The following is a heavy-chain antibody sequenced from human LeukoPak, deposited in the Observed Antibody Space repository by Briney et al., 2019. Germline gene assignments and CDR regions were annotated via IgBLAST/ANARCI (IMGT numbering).Heavy chain of an antibody. D-gene: IGHD2-21*02. CDR1: GFTFSSYS. Sequence: AGGSLRLSCAASGFTFSSYSINWVRQAPGKGLEWVSYISSSGSTIYYADSVKGRFTISRDNAKNSLYLQMNSLRAEDTAVYYCASLSPSCGGDCYNDYWGQGTLVTVSS. J-gene: IGHJ4*02. CDR2: ISSSGSTI. CDR3: ASLSPSCGGDCYNDY. V-gene: IGHV3-48*04.